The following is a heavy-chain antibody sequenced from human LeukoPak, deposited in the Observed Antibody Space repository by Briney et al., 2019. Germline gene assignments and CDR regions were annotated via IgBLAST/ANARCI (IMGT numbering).Heavy chain of an antibody. Sequence: SETLSLTCTVSGGSVSSGSYYWSWIRQPPGKGLEWIGYIYYSGSTNYNPSLKSRVTISVDTSKNQFSLKLSSVTAADTAVYYCARVEDILTGYSTGYWGQGTLVTVSS. D-gene: IGHD3-9*01. CDR3: ARVEDILTGYSTGY. V-gene: IGHV4-61*01. CDR2: IYYSGST. CDR1: GGSVSSGSYY. J-gene: IGHJ4*02.